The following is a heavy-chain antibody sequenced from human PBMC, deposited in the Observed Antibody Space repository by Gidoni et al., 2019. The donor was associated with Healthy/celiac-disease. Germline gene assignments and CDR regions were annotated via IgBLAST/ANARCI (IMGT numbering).Heavy chain of an antibody. CDR1: GGSISSYY. J-gene: IGHJ5*02. CDR2: IYYSGST. V-gene: IGHV4-59*01. Sequence: QVQLQESGPGLVKPSETLSLTCTVSGGSISSYYWSWIRQPPGKGLEWIGYIYYSGSTNYNPSLKSRVTISVDTSKNQFSLKLSSVTAADTAVYYCARATAVGLWFGESHWFDPWGQGTLVTVSS. D-gene: IGHD3-10*01. CDR3: ARATAVGLWFGESHWFDP.